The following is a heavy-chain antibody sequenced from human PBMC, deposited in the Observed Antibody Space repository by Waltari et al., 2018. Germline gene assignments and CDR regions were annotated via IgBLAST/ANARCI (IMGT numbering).Heavy chain of an antibody. J-gene: IGHJ4*02. V-gene: IGHV3-15*01. CDR3: ARLTTVTTYGGGESWVGGDY. Sequence: EVQLVESGGGLVKPGGSLRLSCAASGFTFSNAWISWVRQAPGKGLEWVGRIKSKTDGGTTDYAAPVKGRFTISRDDSKNTLYLQMNSLKTEDTAVYYCARLTTVTTYGGGESWVGGDYWGQGTLVTVSS. D-gene: IGHD4-17*01. CDR1: GFTFSNAW. CDR2: IKSKTDGGTT.